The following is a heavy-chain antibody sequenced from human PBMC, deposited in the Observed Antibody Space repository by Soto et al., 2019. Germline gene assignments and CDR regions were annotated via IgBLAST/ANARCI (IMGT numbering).Heavy chain of an antibody. V-gene: IGHV1-3*01. CDR3: ATPQDYDGCLDS. CDR2: INVGNGNT. Sequence: APVKVSCKNPRYTFTRYNIHLVRQAPGHRLEWMGWINVGNGNTRYSQKFQGRLTLTRDTPGNTAYLELNSLISEDTAVYYCATPQDYDGCLDSWGQGTLVTVSS. J-gene: IGHJ4*02. CDR1: RYTFTRYN. D-gene: IGHD3-22*01.